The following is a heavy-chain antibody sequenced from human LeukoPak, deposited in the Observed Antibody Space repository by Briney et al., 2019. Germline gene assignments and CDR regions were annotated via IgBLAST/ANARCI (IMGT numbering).Heavy chain of an antibody. D-gene: IGHD5-18*01. CDR1: GGSISSSSYY. CDR2: IYYSGST. V-gene: IGHV4-39*01. Sequence: PSQTLSLTCTVSGGSISSSSYYWGWIRQPPGKGLEWIGSIYYSGSTYYNPSLKSRVTISVDTSKNQFSLKLSSVTAADTAVYYCAGDTAMVSFDYWGQGTLVTVSS. CDR3: AGDTAMVSFDY. J-gene: IGHJ4*02.